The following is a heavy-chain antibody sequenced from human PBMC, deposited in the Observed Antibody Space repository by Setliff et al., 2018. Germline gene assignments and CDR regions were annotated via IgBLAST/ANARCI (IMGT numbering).Heavy chain of an antibody. D-gene: IGHD1-26*01. CDR1: GGSMTDFF. CDR3: ARGLNTESGTPLY. Sequence: NPSETLSLTCSVAGGSMTDFFWPWFRRPPGKGLEWIGYIYTKGGTTYSPPLKGRVTMSVDRSRNQFSLTLSSVSAAAMAVYHCARGLNTESGTPLYWSPGTLVTVSS. V-gene: IGHV4-4*08. CDR2: IYTKGGT. J-gene: IGHJ4*02.